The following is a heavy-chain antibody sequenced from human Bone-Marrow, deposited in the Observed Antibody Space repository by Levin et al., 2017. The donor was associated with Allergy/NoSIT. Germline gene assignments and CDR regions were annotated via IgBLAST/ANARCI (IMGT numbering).Heavy chain of an antibody. J-gene: IGHJ4*02. CDR2: VSYDGSNK. Sequence: GESLKISCAASGFTFSSYAMHWVRQAPGKGLEWVAVVSYDGSNKYYADSVKGRFTISRDNSKNTLSLQMNSLRAEDTAVYYCARDTQGGSGWYYFDYWGQGTLVTVSS. V-gene: IGHV3-30-3*01. D-gene: IGHD6-19*01. CDR3: ARDTQGGSGWYYFDY. CDR1: GFTFSSYA.